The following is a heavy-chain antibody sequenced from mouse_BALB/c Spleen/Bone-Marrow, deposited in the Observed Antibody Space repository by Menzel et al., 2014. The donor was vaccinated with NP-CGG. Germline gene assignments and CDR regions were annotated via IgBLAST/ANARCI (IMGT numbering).Heavy chain of an antibody. J-gene: IGHJ4*01. CDR1: GYTFSSYW. Sequence: VQLQQSGAELMKPGASVKISCKATGYTFSSYWIEWVKQRPGHGLEWIGEIFPGRGSTNYNEKFKGKATFTSDTSSNTAYMQLSSLTSEDSAVYYCARWDTTAMDYWGQGTSVTVSS. CDR2: IFPGRGST. CDR3: ARWDTTAMDY. D-gene: IGHD1-1*01. V-gene: IGHV1-9*01.